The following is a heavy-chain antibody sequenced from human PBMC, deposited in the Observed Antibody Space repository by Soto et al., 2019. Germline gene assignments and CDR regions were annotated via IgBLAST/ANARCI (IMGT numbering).Heavy chain of an antibody. V-gene: IGHV1-8*01. J-gene: IGHJ4*02. CDR1: GYTFTSYD. D-gene: IGHD6-19*01. CDR3: ARGAFLISGWDGAYYFDY. CDR2: MNPNSGNT. Sequence: GASVKVSCKASGYTFTSYDINWVRQATGQGLEWMGWMNPNSGNTGYAQKFQGRVTMTRNTSISTAYMELSSLRSEDTAVYYCARGAFLISGWDGAYYFDYWGQGTLVTVSS.